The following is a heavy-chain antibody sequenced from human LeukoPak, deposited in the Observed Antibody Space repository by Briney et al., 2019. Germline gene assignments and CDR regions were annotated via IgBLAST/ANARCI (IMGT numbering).Heavy chain of an antibody. CDR3: ARDRVAAAGTNWFDP. V-gene: IGHV3-7*03. Sequence: GGSLRLSCAVSGFSVSTYSMNWVRQAPGKGLEWVANIKQDGSEKYYVDSVKGRFTISRDNAKNSLYLQMNSLRAEDTAVYYCARDRVAAAGTNWFDPWGQGTLVTVSS. CDR1: GFSVSTYS. CDR2: IKQDGSEK. J-gene: IGHJ5*02. D-gene: IGHD6-13*01.